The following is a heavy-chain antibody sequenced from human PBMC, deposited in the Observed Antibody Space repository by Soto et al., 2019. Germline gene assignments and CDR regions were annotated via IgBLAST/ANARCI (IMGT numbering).Heavy chain of an antibody. CDR2: IYYSGST. CDR3: ARDCYYYDSSGYYYYYYYMDV. D-gene: IGHD3-22*01. CDR1: GGSISSYY. Sequence: SETLSLTCTVSGGSISSYYWSWIRQPPGKGLEWIGYIYYSGSTNYNPSLKSRVTISVDTSKNQFSLKLSSVTAADTAVYYCARDCYYYDSSGYYYYYYYMDVWGKGTTVTVSS. J-gene: IGHJ6*03. V-gene: IGHV4-59*01.